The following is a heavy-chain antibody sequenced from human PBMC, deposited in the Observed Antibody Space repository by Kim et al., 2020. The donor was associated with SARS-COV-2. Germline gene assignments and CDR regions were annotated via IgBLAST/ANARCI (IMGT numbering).Heavy chain of an antibody. J-gene: IGHJ5*02. CDR1: GGSISSGGYY. CDR2: IYYSGST. CDR3: ARASMPMIVHWFDP. V-gene: IGHV4-31*03. D-gene: IGHD3-22*01. Sequence: SETLSLTCTVSGGSISSGGYYWSWIRQHPGKGLEWIGYIYYSGSTYYNPFLKSRVTISVDTSKNQFSLKLSSVTAADTAVYYCARASMPMIVHWFDPWGQGTLVTVSS.